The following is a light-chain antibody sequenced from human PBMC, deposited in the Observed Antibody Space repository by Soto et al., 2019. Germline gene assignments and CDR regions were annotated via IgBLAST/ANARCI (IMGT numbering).Light chain of an antibody. J-gene: IGLJ1*01. V-gene: IGLV2-14*01. CDR1: SSDVGGYNY. CDR2: EVS. Sequence: QSVLTQPASVSGSPGQSITISCTGTSSDVGGYNYVSWYQHQPGKAPKLMIYEVSNRPSGVSNRFSGSKSGNTASLTISGLQAEDEADYHCCSHTSSTTVVFGTGTKLTVL. CDR3: CSHTSSTTVV.